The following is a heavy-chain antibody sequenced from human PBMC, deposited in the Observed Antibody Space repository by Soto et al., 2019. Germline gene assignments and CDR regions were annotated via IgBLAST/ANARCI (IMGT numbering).Heavy chain of an antibody. CDR3: ARVKPYDFWSGYYYYYGMDV. D-gene: IGHD3-3*01. J-gene: IGHJ6*02. CDR1: GYTFTSYG. CDR2: ISAYNGNT. Sequence: QVQLVQSGAEVKKPGASVKVSCKASGYTFTSYGISWVRQAPGQGLEWMGWISAYNGNTNYARKLQGRVTMTTDTSTSTAYMELRSLRSDDTAVYYCARVKPYDFWSGYYYYYGMDVWGQGTTVTVSS. V-gene: IGHV1-18*01.